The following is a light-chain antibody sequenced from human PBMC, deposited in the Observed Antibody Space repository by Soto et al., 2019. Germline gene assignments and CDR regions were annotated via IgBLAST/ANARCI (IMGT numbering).Light chain of an antibody. Sequence: QSALTQPPSASGSPGQSVTISCSGTSSDVGGYNYVSWFQQHPGKAPKLMIYEVTKRPSGVPDRFSGSKSGNTASLAVSGLQDEDEAEYYCSSYVGSNNFVFGTGTKLTVL. V-gene: IGLV2-8*01. CDR2: EVT. CDR3: SSYVGSNNFV. J-gene: IGLJ1*01. CDR1: SSDVGGYNY.